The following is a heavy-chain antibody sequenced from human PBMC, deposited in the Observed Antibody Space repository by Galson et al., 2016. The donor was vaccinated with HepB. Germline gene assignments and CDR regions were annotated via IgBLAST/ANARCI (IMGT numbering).Heavy chain of an antibody. CDR3: ASDHNWGTEN. J-gene: IGHJ4*02. CDR1: GFTLSSYW. CDR2: IKQDGSEE. V-gene: IGHV3-7*05. Sequence: SLRLSCAASGFTLSSYWMSWVRQAPGKGLEWVANIKQDGSEEYYVDSVKGRFTISRDNAKNSLYLQMNSLRDGDTAVYYCASDHNWGTENWGQGTQVTVSS. D-gene: IGHD2-8*02.